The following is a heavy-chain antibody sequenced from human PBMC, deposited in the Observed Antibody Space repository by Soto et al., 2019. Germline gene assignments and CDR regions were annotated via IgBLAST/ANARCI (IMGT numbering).Heavy chain of an antibody. V-gene: IGHV3-23*01. CDR1: GFTFSTYA. D-gene: IGHD4-17*01. J-gene: IGHJ4*02. CDR3: AKDRYGDYGGIDY. Sequence: EVQLLESGGGLVQPGGSRRLSCAASGFTFSTYAMIWVRQAPGKGLEWVSVITGSGGSTYYADSVKGRFTISRDTSKNTLFLQMNSLRAEDTAVYYCAKDRYGDYGGIDYWGQGTMVTVSS. CDR2: ITGSGGST.